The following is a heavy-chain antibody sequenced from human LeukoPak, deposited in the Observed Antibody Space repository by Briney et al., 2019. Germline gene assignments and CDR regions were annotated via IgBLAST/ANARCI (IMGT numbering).Heavy chain of an antibody. J-gene: IGHJ4*02. CDR3: VKREYGSGTYKAFDY. V-gene: IGHV3-23*01. Sequence: GGSLRLSCAASGFTFSSYAMSWVRQAPGKGLEWVSAISGSGGSTYYADSVKGRFTISRDNSKNTLYLQMNSLRAEDTAVYYCVKREYGSGTYKAFDYWGQGTLVTVSS. CDR2: ISGSGGST. CDR1: GFTFSSYA. D-gene: IGHD1-26*01.